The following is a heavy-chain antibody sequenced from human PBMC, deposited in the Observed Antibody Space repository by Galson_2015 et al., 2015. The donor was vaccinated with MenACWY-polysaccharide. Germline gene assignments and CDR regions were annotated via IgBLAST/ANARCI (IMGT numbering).Heavy chain of an antibody. Sequence: SLRLSCEASGLTFSSSWMNWVRQAPGKGLEWVASIKPDASENYYVDSVKGRFTISRDNAKNSLYLQMNSLRAEDTAVYYCANWRWLPHWGQGTLVTVSS. CDR2: IKPDASEN. V-gene: IGHV3-7*01. J-gene: IGHJ4*02. CDR3: ANWRWLPH. D-gene: IGHD5-24*01. CDR1: GLTFSSSW.